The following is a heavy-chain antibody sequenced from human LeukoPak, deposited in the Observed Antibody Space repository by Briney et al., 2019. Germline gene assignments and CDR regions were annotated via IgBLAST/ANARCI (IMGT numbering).Heavy chain of an antibody. J-gene: IGHJ6*02. CDR3: AREGRAAAGPYYYYGMDV. D-gene: IGHD6-13*01. CDR1: GFTFSSYE. Sequence: GGSLRLSCAASGFTFSSYEMNWVRQAPGKGLEWVSYISSSGSTIYYADSVKGRFTISRDNAKNSLYLQMNSLRAEDTAVYYCAREGRAAAGPYYYYGMDVWGQGTTVTVSS. CDR2: ISSSGSTI. V-gene: IGHV3-48*03.